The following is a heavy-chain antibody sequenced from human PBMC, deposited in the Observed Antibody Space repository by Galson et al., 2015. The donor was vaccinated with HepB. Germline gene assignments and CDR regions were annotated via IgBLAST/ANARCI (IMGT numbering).Heavy chain of an antibody. CDR2: ISSNGGST. J-gene: IGHJ3*02. V-gene: IGHV3-64D*06. CDR3: VKVGPPHIVVVPAAIAPGGAFDI. Sequence: SLRLSCAASGFTFSSYAMHWVRQAPGKGLEYVSAISSNGGSTYYADSVKGRFTISRDNSKNTLYLQMSSLRAEDTAVYYCVKVGPPHIVVVPAAIAPGGAFDIWGQGTMVTVSS. D-gene: IGHD2-2*01. CDR1: GFTFSSYA.